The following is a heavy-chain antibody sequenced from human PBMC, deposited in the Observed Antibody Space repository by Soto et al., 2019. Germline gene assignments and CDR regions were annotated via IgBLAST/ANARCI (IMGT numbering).Heavy chain of an antibody. CDR1: GFTFSSYA. Sequence: EVQLLESGGGLVQPGGSLRLSCAASGFTFSSYAMSWVRQAPGKGLEWVSAVGTGGTAYYADSVKGRFTISRDNSKSPRDLEMNFQRAEETAGYYCVPLRPAAGTRDFQHWGQGTLVTGS. CDR2: VGTGGTA. CDR3: VPLRPAAGTRDFQH. J-gene: IGHJ1*01. D-gene: IGHD6-25*01. V-gene: IGHV3-23*01.